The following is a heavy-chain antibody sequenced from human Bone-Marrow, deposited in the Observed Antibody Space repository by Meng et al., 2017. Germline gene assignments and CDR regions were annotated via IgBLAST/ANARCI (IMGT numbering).Heavy chain of an antibody. CDR2: IKPQSGDT. CDR3: ARDEDISAAGYLFGDY. D-gene: IGHD6-13*01. Sequence: KNPWPSMSASCTYSYYTSTASDIHCVRHAPGQGLELMGHIKPQSGDTLYAQKYQGRVSMTRDTSISTAYVELSGLTSDDTAVYYCARDEDISAAGYLFGDYWGHGTLVTVSS. CDR1: YYTSTASD. J-gene: IGHJ4*01. V-gene: IGHV1-2*06.